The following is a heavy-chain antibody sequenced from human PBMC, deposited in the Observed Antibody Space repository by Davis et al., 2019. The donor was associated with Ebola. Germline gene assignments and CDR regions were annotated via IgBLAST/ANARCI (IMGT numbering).Heavy chain of an antibody. V-gene: IGHV4-34*01. CDR3: ARQGIVVVTAIADAFDI. CDR1: GGSFSGYY. J-gene: IGHJ3*02. D-gene: IGHD2-21*02. CDR2: IYYSGST. Sequence: MPSETLSLTCAVYGGSFSGYYWSWIRQPPGKGLEWIGSIYYSGSTYYNPSLKSRVTISVDTSKNQFSLKLSSVTAADTAVYYCARQGIVVVTAIADAFDIWGQGTMVTVSS.